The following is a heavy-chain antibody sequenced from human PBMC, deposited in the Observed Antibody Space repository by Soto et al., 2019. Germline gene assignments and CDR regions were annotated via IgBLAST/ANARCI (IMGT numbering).Heavy chain of an antibody. V-gene: IGHV3-23*01. CDR2: ISGSGGST. Sequence: GGSLRLSCAASGFTFSSYGMHWVRQAPGKGLEWVSAISGSGGSTYYADSVKGRFTISRDNSKNTLYLQMNSLRAEDTAVYYCAKRAAPYYYDSSGYHFDYWGQGTLVTVSS. CDR1: GFTFSSYG. J-gene: IGHJ4*02. D-gene: IGHD3-22*01. CDR3: AKRAAPYYYDSSGYHFDY.